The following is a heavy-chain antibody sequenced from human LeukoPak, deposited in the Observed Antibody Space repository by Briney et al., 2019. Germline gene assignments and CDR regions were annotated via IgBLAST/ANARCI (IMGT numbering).Heavy chain of an antibody. Sequence: SCKASGYTFSSYAMHWVRQAPGKGLEWVAVISYDGSNKYYADSVKGRFTISRDNSKNTLYLQMNSLRAEDTAVYYCARDPRYDSSGYYPPFEYWGQGTLVTVSS. CDR3: ARDPRYDSSGYYPPFEY. J-gene: IGHJ4*02. V-gene: IGHV3-30-3*01. D-gene: IGHD3-22*01. CDR2: ISYDGSNK. CDR1: GYTFSSYA.